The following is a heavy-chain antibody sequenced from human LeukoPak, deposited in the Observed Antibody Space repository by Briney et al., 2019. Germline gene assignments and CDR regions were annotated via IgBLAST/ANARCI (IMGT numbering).Heavy chain of an antibody. CDR3: ARHEDYDFWSGLSNWFDP. CDR2: IYHSGST. Sequence: SETLSLTCTVSGGSISSYYWSWIRQPPGKGLEWIGEIYHSGSTNYNPSLKSRVTISVDTSKNQFSLKLSSVTAADTAVYYCARHEDYDFWSGLSNWFDPWGQGTLVTVSS. CDR1: GGSISSYY. D-gene: IGHD3-3*01. V-gene: IGHV4-59*12. J-gene: IGHJ5*02.